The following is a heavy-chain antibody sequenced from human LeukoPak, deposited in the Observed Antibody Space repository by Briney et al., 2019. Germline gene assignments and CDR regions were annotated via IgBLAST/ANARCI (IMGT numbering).Heavy chain of an antibody. J-gene: IGHJ6*02. CDR2: ISAYNGNT. CDR1: GYTFTSYG. Sequence: ASVKVSCKASGYTFTSYGISWVRQATGQGLEWMGWISAYNGNTNYAQKLQGRVTMTTDTSTSTAYMELRSLRSDDTAVYYCARDEGGDYGDYAPYGMDVWGQGTTVTVSS. D-gene: IGHD4-17*01. V-gene: IGHV1-18*01. CDR3: ARDEGGDYGDYAPYGMDV.